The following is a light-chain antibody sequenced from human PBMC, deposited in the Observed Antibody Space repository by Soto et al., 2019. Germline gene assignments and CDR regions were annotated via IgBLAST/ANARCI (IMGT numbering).Light chain of an antibody. CDR3: QHFTGT. CDR2: KAS. V-gene: IGKV1-5*03. CDR1: QSISSW. J-gene: IGKJ1*01. Sequence: DIQMTQSPSTLSASVGDRVTITCRVSQSISSWLAWYQQKPGKAPKLLIYKASSLESGVPSRFSGSGSGTEFTLTISSLQPDDFATYYCQHFTGTFGQGTKVEIK.